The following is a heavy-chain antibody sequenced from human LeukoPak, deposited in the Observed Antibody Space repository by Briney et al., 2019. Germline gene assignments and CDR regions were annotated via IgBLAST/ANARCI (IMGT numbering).Heavy chain of an antibody. CDR2: VFHSGGT. CDR1: SGSVTGYF. J-gene: IGHJ3*02. CDR3: ARPLYSSGWADAFDI. Sequence: SETLSLNCTVSSGSVTGYFWSWIRQPPGKGLEWIGYVFHSGGTLYNPSLQSRVTISVDTSKTQFSLKLTSVTAADTAVYYCARPLYSSGWADAFDIWGQGTMVTVSS. V-gene: IGHV4-59*08. D-gene: IGHD6-19*01.